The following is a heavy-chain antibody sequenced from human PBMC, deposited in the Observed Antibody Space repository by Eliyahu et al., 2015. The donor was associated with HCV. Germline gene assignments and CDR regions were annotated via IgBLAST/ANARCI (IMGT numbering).Heavy chain of an antibody. CDR3: ARILRRYFDWLLYRNGHFDY. D-gene: IGHD3-9*01. J-gene: IGHJ4*02. Sequence: QVTLKESGPVLVKPTETLTLTCTVSGFSLSNARMGVSWIRQPPGKALEWLAHIFSNDEKSYSPSLKSRLTISKDTSKSQVVLTMTNMDPVDTATYYCARILRRYFDWLLYRNGHFDYWGQGTLVTVSS. V-gene: IGHV2-26*01. CDR1: GFSLSNARMG. CDR2: IFSNDEK.